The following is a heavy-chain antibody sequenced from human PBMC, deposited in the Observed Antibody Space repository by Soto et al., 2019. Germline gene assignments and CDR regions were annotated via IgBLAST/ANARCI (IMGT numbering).Heavy chain of an antibody. CDR2: IYYSGST. Sequence: PSETLSLTCTVSGGSISSYYWSLIRQPPGKGLEWIGYIYYSGSTNYNPSLKSRVTISVDTSKNQFSLKLSSVTAADTAVYYCAREGRRSGYDYFLFSWFDPWGQGTLVTVSS. V-gene: IGHV4-59*01. CDR1: GGSISSYY. CDR3: AREGRRSGYDYFLFSWFDP. J-gene: IGHJ5*02. D-gene: IGHD5-12*01.